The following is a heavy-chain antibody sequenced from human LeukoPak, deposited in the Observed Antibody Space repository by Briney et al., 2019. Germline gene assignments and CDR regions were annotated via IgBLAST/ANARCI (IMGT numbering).Heavy chain of an antibody. J-gene: IGHJ5*02. CDR3: ARDSGTTGEVKFDP. V-gene: IGHV4-34*01. CDR1: GGSFSGYY. CDR2: INHSGST. Sequence: NPSETLSLTCAVYGGSFSGYYWSWIRQPPGKGLEWLGEINHSGSTNYNPSLKSRVILSLDTSNNHFSLKLISVTAADTAVYYCARDSGTTGEVKFDPWGQGMLVTVSS. D-gene: IGHD3-10*01.